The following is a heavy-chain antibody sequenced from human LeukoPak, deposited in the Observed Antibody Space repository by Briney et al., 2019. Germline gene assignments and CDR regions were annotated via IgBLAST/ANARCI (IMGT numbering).Heavy chain of an antibody. Sequence: PGGSLRLSCAASGFTFSDYGIHWIRQAPGKGLEWVAFMRPHGGNNYYSDSVKGRFNISRDIFKNTLYLQMDSLRPEDTAVYFCAKDQAGAWGLDYWGQGTLVTVSS. J-gene: IGHJ4*02. CDR3: AKDQAGAWGLDY. D-gene: IGHD7-27*01. CDR1: GFTFSDYG. V-gene: IGHV3-30*02. CDR2: MRPHGGNN.